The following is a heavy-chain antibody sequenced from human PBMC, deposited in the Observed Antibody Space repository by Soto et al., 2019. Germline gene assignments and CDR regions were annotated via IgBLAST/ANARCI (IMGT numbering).Heavy chain of an antibody. Sequence: GGSLRLSCAASGFTFSYFGMHWVRQAPGKGLEWVALISYDGNNAYYADSVKGRFTISRDKSKNTLYLQMTSLRVEDTAVYYCAKDRLSSTDAFDTWGQGTMVTVSS. CDR1: GFTFSYFG. J-gene: IGHJ3*02. CDR2: ISYDGNNA. V-gene: IGHV3-30*18. CDR3: AKDRLSSTDAFDT.